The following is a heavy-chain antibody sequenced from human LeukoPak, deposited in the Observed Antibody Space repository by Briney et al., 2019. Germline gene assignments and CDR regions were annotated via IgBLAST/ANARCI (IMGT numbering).Heavy chain of an antibody. V-gene: IGHV3-49*04. D-gene: IGHD3-22*01. CDR2: IRSKAYGGTI. J-gene: IGHJ4*02. CDR3: TRDRTSYYYDSSSYYHTPFDY. CDR1: GFTFGDYA. Sequence: GGSLRLSCTGSGFTFGDYAMNWVRQAPGKGLEWVGYIRSKAYGGTIEYAASVKGRFSISRDDSKSIAYLEMNSLKIEDTAVYFCTRDRTSYYYDSSSYYHTPFDYWGQGTQVTVSS.